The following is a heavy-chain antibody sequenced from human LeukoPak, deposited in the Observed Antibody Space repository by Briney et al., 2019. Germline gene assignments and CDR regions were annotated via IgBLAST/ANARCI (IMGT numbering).Heavy chain of an antibody. Sequence: GRSLRLSCAASGFTFSNSMHWVRQAPGKGLEWVALISSEGRNKYYAGSVKGRFTISRDNSKNTLYLQVNSLRVEDTAVYYCARDPNHGEYSGYVGYYSDYWGQGTLVTVSS. CDR2: ISSEGRNK. D-gene: IGHD5-12*01. V-gene: IGHV3-30*04. CDR3: ARDPNHGEYSGYVGYYSDY. CDR1: GFTFSNS. J-gene: IGHJ4*02.